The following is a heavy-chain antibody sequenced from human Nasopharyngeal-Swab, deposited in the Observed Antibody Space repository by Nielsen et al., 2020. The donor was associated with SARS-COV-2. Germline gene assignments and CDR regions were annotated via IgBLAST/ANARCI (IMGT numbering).Heavy chain of an antibody. CDR2: IGSIGTDT. Sequence: GESLKISCAASGFTFSRYSMHWVRQAPGKGLEYVSAIGSIGTDTYYANSVKSRFIISRDNSKNTLYLQMNSLRAEDTAVYYCAKDEAYYDFWSGYYAYYYMDVWGKGTTVTVSS. CDR3: AKDEAYYDFWSGYYAYYYMDV. V-gene: IGHV3-64*01. D-gene: IGHD3-3*01. CDR1: GFTFSRYS. J-gene: IGHJ6*03.